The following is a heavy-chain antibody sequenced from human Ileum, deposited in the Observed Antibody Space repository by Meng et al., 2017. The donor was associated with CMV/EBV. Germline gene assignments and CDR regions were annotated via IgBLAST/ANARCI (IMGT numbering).Heavy chain of an antibody. CDR3: ARAVAGWYFDL. CDR2: ISYSGST. D-gene: IGHD3-10*01. V-gene: IGHV4-30-4*08. Sequence: QLQLQESGPGLVTPSQTLPLHCTVSGGSISSGDYWWSWIRQPPGMGLEWIGYISYSGSTYYNPSLRSRVTVSVDTSNNQFSLDLRSGTAADTAVYYCARAVAGWYFDLWGRGTLVTVFS. CDR1: GGSISSGDYW. J-gene: IGHJ2*01.